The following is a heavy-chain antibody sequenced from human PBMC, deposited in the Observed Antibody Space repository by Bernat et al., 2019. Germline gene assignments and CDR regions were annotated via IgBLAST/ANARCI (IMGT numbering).Heavy chain of an antibody. J-gene: IGHJ6*02. CDR3: ARDGDGASLLWFGDYYGMDV. Sequence: QVQLVESGGGVVQPGRSLRLSCAASGFTFSSYGMHWVRQAPGKGLEWVAVISYDGSNKYYADSVKGRFTISRDNSKNTLYLQMNSLRAEDTAVYYCARDGDGASLLWFGDYYGMDVWGQGTTVTVSS. CDR2: ISYDGSNK. CDR1: GFTFSSYG. D-gene: IGHD3-10*01. V-gene: IGHV3-30*03.